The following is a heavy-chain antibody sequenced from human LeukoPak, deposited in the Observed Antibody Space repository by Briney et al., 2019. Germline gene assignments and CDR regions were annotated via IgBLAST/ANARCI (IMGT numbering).Heavy chain of an antibody. CDR1: GFTFSGSA. V-gene: IGHV3-73*01. D-gene: IGHD3-10*02. J-gene: IGHJ4*02. CDR2: IRSKANNYAT. Sequence: GGSLRLSCAASGFTFSGSAIHWVRQASGKGLEWVGRIRSKANNYATAYAASVKGRFTISRDDSKNTAYLQMNSLRAEDTAVYYCAKDVPPGYWGQGTLVTVSS. CDR3: AKDVPPGY.